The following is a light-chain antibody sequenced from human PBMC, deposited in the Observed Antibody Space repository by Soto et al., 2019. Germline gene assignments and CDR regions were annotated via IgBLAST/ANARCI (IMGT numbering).Light chain of an antibody. CDR2: KAS. CDR3: QQYNSYWT. Sequence: DIQMTQSPSTLSASVGDRVTITCRASQSISSWLAWYQQKPGKDPKLLIYKASSLKRGVPSRFSGSGSGTEFTLTISSLQPDDFATYYCQQYNSYWTFGQGTKVEIK. J-gene: IGKJ1*01. CDR1: QSISSW. V-gene: IGKV1-5*03.